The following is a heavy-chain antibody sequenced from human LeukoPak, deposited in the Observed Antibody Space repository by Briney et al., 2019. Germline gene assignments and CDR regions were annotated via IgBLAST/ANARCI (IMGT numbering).Heavy chain of an antibody. CDR2: ITSGGNT. Sequence: GGSLRLSCAASGFTFSIYAMSWVRQAPGKGLEWVSGITSGGNTYYADSVKGRFTISRDNSNNTLYLQMNSLRAEDTALYYCAGHDLSLNAFDIWGQGTMVTVSS. CDR3: AGHDLSLNAFDI. CDR1: GFTFSIYA. V-gene: IGHV3-23*01. D-gene: IGHD2-21*02. J-gene: IGHJ3*02.